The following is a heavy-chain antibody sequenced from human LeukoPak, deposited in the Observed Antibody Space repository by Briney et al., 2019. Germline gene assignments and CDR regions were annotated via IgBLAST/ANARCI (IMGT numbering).Heavy chain of an antibody. J-gene: IGHJ4*02. CDR3: ARDKHYYGSGSYYYFDY. CDR1: GGSISSGGYS. V-gene: IGHV4-30-4*07. Sequence: SETLSLTCAVSGGSISSGGYSWSWIRQPPGKGLEWIGYIYYSGSTYYNPSLKSRVTISVDTSKNQFSLKLSSVTAADTAVYYCARDKHYYGSGSYYYFDYWGQGTLVTASS. D-gene: IGHD3-10*01. CDR2: IYYSGST.